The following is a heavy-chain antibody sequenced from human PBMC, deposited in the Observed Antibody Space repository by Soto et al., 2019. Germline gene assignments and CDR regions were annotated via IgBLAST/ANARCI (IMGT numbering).Heavy chain of an antibody. CDR1: GGTFSSYA. J-gene: IGHJ6*04. CDR2: IIPIFGTA. V-gene: IGHV1-69*13. Sequence: SVKVSCKASGGTFSSYAISWVRQAPGQGLEWMGGIIPIFGTANYAQKFQGRVTITGDESTSTAYMELSSLRSEDTAVYYCARGGRYDGWGTYYYYYGMNVWGEGTTVTVTS. CDR3: ARGGRYDGWGTYYYYYGMNV. D-gene: IGHD3-10*01.